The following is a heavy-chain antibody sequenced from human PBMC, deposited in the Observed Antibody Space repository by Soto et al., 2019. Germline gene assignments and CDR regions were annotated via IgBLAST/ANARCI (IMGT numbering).Heavy chain of an antibody. CDR3: ASGNSGSTYSRTHYFDY. Sequence: PGGSLRLSCAASGFTVSSNYMSWVRQAPGKGLEWVSVIYSGGSTYYADSVKGRFTISRDNSKNTLYLQMNSLRAEDTAVYYCASGNSGSTYSRTHYFDYWGQGTLVTVSS. J-gene: IGHJ4*02. V-gene: IGHV3-66*01. CDR2: IYSGGST. CDR1: GFTVSSNY. D-gene: IGHD2-21*01.